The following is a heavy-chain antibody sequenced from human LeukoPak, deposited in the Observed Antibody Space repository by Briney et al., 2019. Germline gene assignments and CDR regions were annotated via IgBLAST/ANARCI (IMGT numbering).Heavy chain of an antibody. V-gene: IGHV4-39*01. D-gene: IGHD3-3*01. Sequence: PSETLSLTCTVSGGSISSSSHYWGWIRQPTGKGLECIGTIHYTGNTYYNPSLKSRVTISVGTSRNQFSLKLNSVTAADTAIYYCARSGSNFLVDYWGQGTLVTVSS. J-gene: IGHJ4*02. CDR2: IHYTGNT. CDR1: GGSISSSSHY. CDR3: ARSGSNFLVDY.